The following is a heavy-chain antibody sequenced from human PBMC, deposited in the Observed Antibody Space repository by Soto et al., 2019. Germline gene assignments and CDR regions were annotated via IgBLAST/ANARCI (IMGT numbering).Heavy chain of an antibody. CDR2: IIPILGIA. CDR3: AREMDGITGTADGNWFDP. Sequence: ASVKLSCTDSGGTYSSYTISWVRQAPGQGLEWMGRIIPILGIANYAQKFQDRVTITADKSTSTAYMELSSLRSEDTAVYYCAREMDGITGTADGNWFDPWGQGT. CDR1: GGTYSSYT. D-gene: IGHD1-20*01. V-gene: IGHV1-69*04. J-gene: IGHJ5*02.